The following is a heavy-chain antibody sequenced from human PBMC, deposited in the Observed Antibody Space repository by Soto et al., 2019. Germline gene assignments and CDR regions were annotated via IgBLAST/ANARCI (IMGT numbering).Heavy chain of an antibody. J-gene: IGHJ4*02. CDR2: VYHTGSR. CDR3: ARHKVARGGAFES. V-gene: IGHV4-38-2*01. CDR1: GYAISSGFY. D-gene: IGHD5-12*01. Sequence: SETLSLTCDVSGYAISSGFYWDWLRLSPGKGLEWIGCVYHTGSRYYNPSLKSRAAISVDTTKKQFSLKMTSVTSTDTAVYYCARHKVARGGAFESWGQGIPVTAPQ.